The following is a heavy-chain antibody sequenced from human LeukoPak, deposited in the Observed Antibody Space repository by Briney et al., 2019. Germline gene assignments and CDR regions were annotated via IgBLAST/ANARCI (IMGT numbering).Heavy chain of an antibody. D-gene: IGHD3-9*01. Sequence: PGGSLRLSCAASGFTFSSYWMSWVRQAPGKGLEWVANIKQDGSEKYYVDSVKGRFTISRDNAKNSLYLQMNSLRAEDTAVYYCARGYYDILTGYPEYFDYWGQGTLVTVSS. CDR3: ARGYYDILTGYPEYFDY. CDR1: GFTFSSYW. J-gene: IGHJ4*02. V-gene: IGHV3-7*01. CDR2: IKQDGSEK.